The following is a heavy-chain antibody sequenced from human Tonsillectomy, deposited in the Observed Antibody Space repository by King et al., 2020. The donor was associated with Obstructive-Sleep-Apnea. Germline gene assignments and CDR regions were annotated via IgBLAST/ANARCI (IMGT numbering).Heavy chain of an antibody. V-gene: IGHV1-58*02. CDR2: IVVGSGDT. CDR3: AGKADYYYGMDV. Sequence: QLVESGPEVKKPGTSVKVSCKASEFSLTTFPMQWVRQARGQRPEWIGWIVVGSGDTNYAQKFQERVTFTRDMSTSTVYMELSSLRAEDTDVYYCAGKADYYYGMDVWGQGTPVTVS. CDR1: EFSLTTFP. J-gene: IGHJ6*02.